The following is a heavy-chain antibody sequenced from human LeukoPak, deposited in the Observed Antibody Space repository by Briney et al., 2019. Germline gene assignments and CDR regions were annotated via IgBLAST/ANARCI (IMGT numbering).Heavy chain of an antibody. V-gene: IGHV4-38-2*01. CDR3: ARCRYSGYDWRWFDP. CDR2: IYHSGST. Sequence: SETLSLTCAVSGYSISSGYYWGWIRQPPGKGLEWIGSIYHSGSTYYNPSLKSRVTISVDTSKNQFSLKLSSVTAADTAVYYCARCRYSGYDWRWFDPWGQGTLVTVSS. CDR1: GYSISSGYY. D-gene: IGHD5-12*01. J-gene: IGHJ5*02.